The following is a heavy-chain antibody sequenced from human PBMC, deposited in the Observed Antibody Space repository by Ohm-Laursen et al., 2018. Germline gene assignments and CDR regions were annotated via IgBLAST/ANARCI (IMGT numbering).Heavy chain of an antibody. Sequence: SLRLSCAAPGFTFDDFAMHWVRQRPGKGLEWVSSLSWNSGNSNYADSAKGRFTISRDNAKNFLYLHMDSLRADDTALYFCARDKSSNYYDNAIDHWGQGTLVTVSS. CDR1: GFTFDDFA. V-gene: IGHV3-9*01. D-gene: IGHD3-3*01. CDR2: LSWNSGNS. J-gene: IGHJ4*02. CDR3: ARDKSSNYYDNAIDH.